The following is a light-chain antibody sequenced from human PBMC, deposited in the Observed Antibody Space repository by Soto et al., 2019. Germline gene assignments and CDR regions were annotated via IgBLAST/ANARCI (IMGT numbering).Light chain of an antibody. CDR3: AAWDDSLSAWV. J-gene: IGLJ3*02. Sequence: QSVLTQPPSASGTPGQRVTISCSGSSSNIGSNYVYWYQQLPGTAPKLLIYSNNQRPSGVPDRFSGSKSGTSASLAISGLRSDDEADYYCAAWDDSLSAWVFGVGTKLTVL. CDR2: SNN. CDR1: SSNIGSNY. V-gene: IGLV1-47*02.